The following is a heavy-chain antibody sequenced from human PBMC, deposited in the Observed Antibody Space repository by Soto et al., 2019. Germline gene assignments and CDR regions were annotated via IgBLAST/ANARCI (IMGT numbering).Heavy chain of an antibody. CDR3: ATFIPPYDFMDV. V-gene: IGHV1-18*01. D-gene: IGHD3-16*01. CDR2: ISAYNGNT. CDR1: GYTFSNYG. Sequence: ASVKVSCKASGYTFSNYGISWVRQAPGQGLEWMGWISAYNGNTKYVQKFQGRVIMTTDTSASTAYMELRSLRSDATAVYYCATFIPPYDFMDVWGKGTKVTLPS. J-gene: IGHJ6*04.